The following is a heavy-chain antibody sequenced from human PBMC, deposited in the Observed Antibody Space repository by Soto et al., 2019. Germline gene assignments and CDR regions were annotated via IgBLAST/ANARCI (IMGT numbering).Heavy chain of an antibody. J-gene: IGHJ4*02. V-gene: IGHV4-30-4*08. CDR1: GGPVSGDDLY. Sequence: SETLSLTCVVSGGPVSGDDLYWSWIRHLPGKGLEWIANVYHTGTTYYNPSLKSRVSMSVDTSQNQFSLILSSVSAADTAVYYCARDAIRGSAAMKTYWGLGTLVTVSS. CDR2: VYHTGTT. CDR3: ARDAIRGSAAMKTY.